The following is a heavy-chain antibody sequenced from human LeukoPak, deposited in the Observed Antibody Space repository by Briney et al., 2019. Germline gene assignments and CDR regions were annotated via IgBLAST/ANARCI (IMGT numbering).Heavy chain of an antibody. CDR3: ARAPGGDDAFDI. Sequence: GGSLRLSCAASGFTFSSYAMHWVRQAPGKGLEWVAVISYDGSNKYYADSVKGRFTISRDNSKNTLYLQMNSLRAEDTAVYHCARAPGGDDAFDIWGQGTMVTVSS. D-gene: IGHD7-27*01. CDR2: ISYDGSNK. CDR1: GFTFSSYA. J-gene: IGHJ3*02. V-gene: IGHV3-30-3*01.